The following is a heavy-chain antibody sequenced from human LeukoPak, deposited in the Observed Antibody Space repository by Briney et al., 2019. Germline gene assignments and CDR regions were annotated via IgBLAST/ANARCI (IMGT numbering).Heavy chain of an antibody. CDR3: AIGNYDSSGYYYALFDY. CDR1: GGSISSSSYY. V-gene: IGHV4-39*01. CDR2: IYYSGST. Sequence: ASETLSLTCTVSGGSISSSSYYWGWIRQPPGKGLEWIGSIYYSGSTYYNSSLKSRVTISVDTSKNQFSLKLSSVTAADTAVYYCAIGNYDSSGYYYALFDYWGQGTLVTVSS. D-gene: IGHD3-22*01. J-gene: IGHJ4*02.